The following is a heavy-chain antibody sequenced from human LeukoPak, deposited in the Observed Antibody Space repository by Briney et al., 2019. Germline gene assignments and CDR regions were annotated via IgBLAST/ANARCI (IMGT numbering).Heavy chain of an antibody. CDR3: AKGAGGFSYYNWFDP. CDR1: GGSISSSPYY. D-gene: IGHD5-18*01. V-gene: IGHV4-39*07. Sequence: SETLSLTCTVSGGSISSSPYYWGWIRQPPGKGLEWIGSIYYSGTTHYNPSLESRVTISVDTSKNQFSLKLASLTAADTAIYYCAKGAGGFSYYNWFDPWGQGTLVTVSS. J-gene: IGHJ5*02. CDR2: IYYSGTT.